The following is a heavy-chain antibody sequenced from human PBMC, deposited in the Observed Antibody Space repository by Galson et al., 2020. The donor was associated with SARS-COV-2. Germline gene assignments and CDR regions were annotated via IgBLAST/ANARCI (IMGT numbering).Heavy chain of an antibody. V-gene: IGHV5-51*01. CDR3: ARHTSGSGDY. Sequence: KIGESLKISCEGSGYNFNNYWIGWVRQMPGRGLEWMGVIYPDESKTRYSDSFEGQVTISADKSYNTASLQWSNLKASDTAIYYCARHTSGSGDYWGQVSLVTVSS. CDR2: IYPDESKT. CDR1: GYNFNNYW. J-gene: IGHJ4*02. D-gene: IGHD3-10*01.